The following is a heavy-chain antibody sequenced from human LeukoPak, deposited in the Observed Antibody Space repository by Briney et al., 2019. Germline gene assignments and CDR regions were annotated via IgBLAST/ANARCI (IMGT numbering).Heavy chain of an antibody. Sequence: SVKVSCKASGGTLSSYAISGVRQAPGQGLEWMGGIIPIFGTANYAQKFQGRVTITADESTSTAYMELSSLRSEDTAVYYCARDQYGSGSYYKPFDYWGQGTLVTVSS. J-gene: IGHJ4*02. V-gene: IGHV1-69*13. CDR2: IIPIFGTA. CDR3: ARDQYGSGSYYKPFDY. D-gene: IGHD3-10*01. CDR1: GGTLSSYA.